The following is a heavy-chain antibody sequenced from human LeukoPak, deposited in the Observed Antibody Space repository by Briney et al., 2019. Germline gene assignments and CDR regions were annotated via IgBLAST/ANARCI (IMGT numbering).Heavy chain of an antibody. Sequence: SETLSLTCTVSGYSISTGYYWGWIRQPPGKGLEWIGSFYHSESASYNPSLKNRVTISVDTSKNQFSLKLGSVTAADTAVYHCARHRGPAAGRFDPWGQGTLVTVSS. J-gene: IGHJ5*02. CDR1: GYSISTGYY. CDR2: FYHSESA. CDR3: ARHRGPAAGRFDP. D-gene: IGHD6-13*01. V-gene: IGHV4-38-2*02.